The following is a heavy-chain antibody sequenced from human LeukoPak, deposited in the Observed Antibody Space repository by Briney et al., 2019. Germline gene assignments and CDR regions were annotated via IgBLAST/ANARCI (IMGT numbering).Heavy chain of an antibody. CDR1: GGSFSHYY. CDR2: IHPSGST. J-gene: IGHJ4*02. D-gene: IGHD6-25*01. Sequence: SETLSLTCAIYGGSFSHYYWSWIRQPPGKGLEWVGEIHPSGSTSFNPSLESRVSISKDTSKNQFSLKLTSVTAADTAVYYCSRGSDESKTSDYWGQGTLVTVSS. CDR3: SRGSDESKTSDY. V-gene: IGHV4-34*01.